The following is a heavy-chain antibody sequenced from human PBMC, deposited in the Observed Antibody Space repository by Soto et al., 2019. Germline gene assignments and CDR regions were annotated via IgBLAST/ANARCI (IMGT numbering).Heavy chain of an antibody. D-gene: IGHD1-1*01. V-gene: IGHV4-31*02. CDR1: GGSITTGGRY. Sequence: QVRLQEWGPGLVKPSQTLSLKCSVSGGSITTGGRYWSWIRQLPGKGLEWIGDIYYSGNTYYNASLKSRVTISVEAAKNQLSLKLSSVTAADTAVYYCAQALVFTGGDGFDIWGQGRLVTVSS. CDR2: IYYSGNT. J-gene: IGHJ3*02. CDR3: AQALVFTGGDGFDI.